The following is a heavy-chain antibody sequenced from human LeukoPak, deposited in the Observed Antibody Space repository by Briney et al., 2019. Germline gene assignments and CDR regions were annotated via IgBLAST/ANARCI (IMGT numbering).Heavy chain of an antibody. CDR3: ARAFEQWLPFDY. Sequence: GGSLRPSCAASGFTFSSYTMNWVRQAPGKGLEWVSSISTSSTYIYYADSVKGRFTISRDNAKNSLYLQMNSLRAEDTAVYYCARAFEQWLPFDYWGQGTLVTVSS. J-gene: IGHJ4*02. D-gene: IGHD6-19*01. CDR1: GFTFSSYT. V-gene: IGHV3-21*01. CDR2: ISTSSTYI.